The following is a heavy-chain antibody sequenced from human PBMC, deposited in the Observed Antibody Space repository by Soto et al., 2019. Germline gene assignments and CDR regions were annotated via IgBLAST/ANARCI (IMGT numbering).Heavy chain of an antibody. V-gene: IGHV1-46*01. J-gene: IGHJ4*02. D-gene: IGHD6-13*01. CDR3: ASPGIAAAGQNNFDY. Sequence: SVKVSCKASGYTFTSYYMHWVRQAPGQGLEWMGIINPSGGSTSYAQKFQGRVTMTRDTSTSTVYMELSSLRSEDTAVYYCASPGIAAAGQNNFDYWGQGTLVTVSS. CDR2: INPSGGST. CDR1: GYTFTSYY.